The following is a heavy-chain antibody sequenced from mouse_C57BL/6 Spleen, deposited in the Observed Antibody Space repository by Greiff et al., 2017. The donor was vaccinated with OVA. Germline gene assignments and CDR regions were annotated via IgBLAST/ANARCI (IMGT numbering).Heavy chain of an antibody. CDR3: ARGTTVVRYFDV. Sequence: EVKLMESEGGLVQPGSSMKLSCTASGFTFSDYYMAWVRQVPEKGLEWVANINYDGSSTYYLDSLKSRFIISRDNAKNILYLQISSLKSEDTATYYCARGTTVVRYFDVWGTGTTVTVSS. D-gene: IGHD1-1*01. CDR2: INYDGSST. CDR1: GFTFSDYY. V-gene: IGHV5-16*01. J-gene: IGHJ1*03.